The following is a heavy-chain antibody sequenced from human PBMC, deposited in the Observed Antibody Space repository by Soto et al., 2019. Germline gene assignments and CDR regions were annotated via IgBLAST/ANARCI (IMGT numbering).Heavy chain of an antibody. CDR1: GYSFMDYY. CDR3: AREFVVKALLNAGSLHFDN. CDR2: INPKSGGT. V-gene: IGHV1-2*02. J-gene: IGHJ4*02. D-gene: IGHD2-21*01. Sequence: ASVNVSCKASGYSFMDYYLHWVRQVPGQGLQWMGWINPKSGGTKYVHNFQGRVTMTSDTSISTAYMELRRLRSDDTAVYFCAREFVVKALLNAGSLHFDNWGLGTLVTVPQ.